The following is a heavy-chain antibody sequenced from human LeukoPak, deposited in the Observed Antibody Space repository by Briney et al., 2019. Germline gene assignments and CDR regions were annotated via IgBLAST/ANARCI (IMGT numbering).Heavy chain of an antibody. CDR3: SRGSGWLSVY. V-gene: IGHV3-49*03. CDR2: ISGGTT. Sequence: GGSLRLSCAASGFTFGDYLMSRFRQAPGKGLEWIGFISGGTTEYAASVKGRFTISRDDSTSIAYLQMNSLTTEDTAVYYCSRGSGWLSVYWGQGTLVTVSS. D-gene: IGHD6-19*01. CDR1: GFTFGDYL. J-gene: IGHJ4*02.